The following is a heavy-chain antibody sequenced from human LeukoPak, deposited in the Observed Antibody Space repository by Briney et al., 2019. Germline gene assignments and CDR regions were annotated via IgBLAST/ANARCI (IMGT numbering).Heavy chain of an antibody. D-gene: IGHD3-22*01. Sequence: SGTLSLTCTVSGGSVSSSSYYWSWTRQPPGKGLEWIGSISYSGSTYYNPSLKSRVTMSVDTSKNQFSLKLSSVTAADTALYYCRGYDSSGSWLFDYWGQGTRVAVSS. J-gene: IGHJ4*02. CDR3: RGYDSSGSWLFDY. CDR2: ISYSGST. CDR1: GGSVSSSSYY. V-gene: IGHV4-39*01.